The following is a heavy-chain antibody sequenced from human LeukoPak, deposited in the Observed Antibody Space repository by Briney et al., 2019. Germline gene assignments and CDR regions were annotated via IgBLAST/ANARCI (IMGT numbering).Heavy chain of an antibody. V-gene: IGHV4-38-2*01. CDR1: GYSISSGYY. J-gene: IGHJ3*02. CDR3: ARRNAFDI. CDR2: IYHSGST. Sequence: SETLSLTCAVSGYSISSGYYWGWIRQPPGKGLEWIGSIYHSGSTYYNPSLKSRVTISVDTSKNQFSLKLSSVTVADTAVYYCARRNAFDIWGQGTMVTVSS.